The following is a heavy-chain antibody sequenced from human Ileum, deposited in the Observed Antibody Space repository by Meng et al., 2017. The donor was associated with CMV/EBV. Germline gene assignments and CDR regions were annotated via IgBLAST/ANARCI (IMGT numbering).Heavy chain of an antibody. D-gene: IGHD6-6*01. J-gene: IGHJ1*01. CDR1: GFFFSSYT. Sequence: CTPSGFFFSSYTMNWVRQAPGRGLEWLTSITSGGDYIYYADSVKGRFTISRDNARDSLYLQMNNLRADDTAVYYCARSSQYSSSSPLYWGQGALVTVSS. CDR2: ITSGGDYI. V-gene: IGHV3-21*01. CDR3: ARSSQYSSSSPLY.